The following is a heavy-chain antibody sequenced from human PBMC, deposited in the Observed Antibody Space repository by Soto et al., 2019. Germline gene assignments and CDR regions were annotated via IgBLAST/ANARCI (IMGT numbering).Heavy chain of an antibody. CDR2: INAGNGNT. D-gene: IGHD3-3*01. CDR3: ARDITIFGVVRYYYYYYGMDV. Sequence: ASVKVSCKASGYTFTSYAMHWVRQAPGQRLEWMGWINAGNGNTKYSQKFQGRVTITRDTSASTAYMELSSLRFEDTAVYYCARDITIFGVVRYYYYYYGMDVWGQGTTVTVSS. J-gene: IGHJ6*02. CDR1: GYTFTSYA. V-gene: IGHV1-3*01.